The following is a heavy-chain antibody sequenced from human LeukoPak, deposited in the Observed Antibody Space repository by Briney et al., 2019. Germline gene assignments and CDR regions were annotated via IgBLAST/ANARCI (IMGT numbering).Heavy chain of an antibody. V-gene: IGHV4-59*01. J-gene: IGHJ2*01. D-gene: IGHD4-17*01. CDR2: IYYSGST. CDR1: GGSISSYY. Sequence: SETLSLTCTVSGGSISSYYWSWIRQPPGKGLEWIGYIYYSGSTNYNPSLKSRVTISVDTSKNQFSLKLSSVTAADTAVYYCARGGKYYGDYWHFDLWGRGTLVTVSS. CDR3: ARGGKYYGDYWHFDL.